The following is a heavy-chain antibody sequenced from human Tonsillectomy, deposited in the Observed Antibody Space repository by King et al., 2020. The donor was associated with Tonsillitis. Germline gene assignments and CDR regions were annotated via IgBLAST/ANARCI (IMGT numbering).Heavy chain of an antibody. Sequence: QLQESGPGLVKPSQTRSFTCTVSGGAISRGGYYWSWIRQHPGNGLVWSWYIYSSGGTYYTPSLKSRVTISGDTSKNKFSLKLSSVTAADTAVYYCARVGNITMIEEDAFDIWGQGTMVTVSS. V-gene: IGHV4-31*03. J-gene: IGHJ3*02. CDR2: IYSSGGT. CDR3: ARVGNITMIEEDAFDI. D-gene: IGHD3-22*01. CDR1: GGAISRGGYY.